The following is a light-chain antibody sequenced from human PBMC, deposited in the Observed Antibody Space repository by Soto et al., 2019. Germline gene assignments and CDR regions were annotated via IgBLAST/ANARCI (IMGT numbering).Light chain of an antibody. Sequence: TVMTQAPDTLSVSPGERVTLSCRASQSVNTNLAWYQQKPGQGPRILVHGASTRATGIPARFSGSGSGTEFALTISSLQSEDFAVYHCQQYNNWPPAFGQGTKVEMK. CDR3: QQYNNWPPA. CDR2: GAS. V-gene: IGKV3-15*01. CDR1: QSVNTN. J-gene: IGKJ1*01.